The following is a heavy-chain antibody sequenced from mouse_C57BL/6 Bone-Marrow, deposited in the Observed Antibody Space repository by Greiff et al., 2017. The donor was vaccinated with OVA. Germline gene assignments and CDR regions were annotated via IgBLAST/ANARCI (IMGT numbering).Heavy chain of an antibody. D-gene: IGHD4-1*01. CDR3: ARSGLGRGNYFDY. CDR1: GYTFTSYT. J-gene: IGHJ2*02. Sequence: VQLQQSGADLVRPGASVKMSCKASGYTFTSYTMHWVKQRPGQGLEWIGYINPSSGYTKYNQKFKDKATLTADKSASTAYMQLSSLTSEDSAVYDWARSGLGRGNYFDYWGQGTSLTVSS. CDR2: INPSSGYT. V-gene: IGHV1-4*01.